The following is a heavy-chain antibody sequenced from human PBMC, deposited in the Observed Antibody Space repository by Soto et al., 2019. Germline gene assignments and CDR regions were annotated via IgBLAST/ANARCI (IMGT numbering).Heavy chain of an antibody. CDR1: AFTFSSYW. Sequence: GGSLRLSCAASAFTFSSYWMSWVRQAPGKGLEWVANIKQDGSEKYYVDSVKGRFTISRDNAKNSLYLQMNSLRAEDTAVYYCARDLFEAARRGEYAFDIWGQGXMVTVSS. J-gene: IGHJ3*02. CDR3: ARDLFEAARRGEYAFDI. D-gene: IGHD3-16*01. CDR2: IKQDGSEK. V-gene: IGHV3-7*03.